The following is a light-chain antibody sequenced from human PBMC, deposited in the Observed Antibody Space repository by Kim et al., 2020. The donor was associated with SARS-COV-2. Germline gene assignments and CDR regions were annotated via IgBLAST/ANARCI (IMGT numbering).Light chain of an antibody. CDR1: SGGIDSNY. CDR3: QSYDSTNQM. J-gene: IGLJ3*02. CDR2: EDN. Sequence: GKTVTISCTRSSGGIDSNYVQWYQQRPGSAPTTVIYEDNQRPSGVPDRFSGSIDTSSNSASLTISGLRTEDEADYYSQSYDSTNQMFGGGTQLTVL. V-gene: IGLV6-57*03.